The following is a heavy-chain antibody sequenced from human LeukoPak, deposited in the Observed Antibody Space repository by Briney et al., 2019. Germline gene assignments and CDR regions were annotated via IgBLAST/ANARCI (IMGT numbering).Heavy chain of an antibody. CDR2: INPSGGST. CDR3: AREIKDDSSGYYNLEYFDY. D-gene: IGHD3-22*01. J-gene: IGHJ4*02. CDR1: GYTFSDYY. V-gene: IGHV1-46*01. Sequence: ASVKVSCKASGYTFSDYYLHWVRQAPGQGLEWMGFINPSGGSTSYAQTFQGRVTMTRDTSTSTVYMELSSLRSEDTAVYYCAREIKDDSSGYYNLEYFDYWGQGTLVTVSS.